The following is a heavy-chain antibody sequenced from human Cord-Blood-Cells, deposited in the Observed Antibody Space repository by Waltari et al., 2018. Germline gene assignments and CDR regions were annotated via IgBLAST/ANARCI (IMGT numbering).Heavy chain of an antibody. J-gene: IGHJ4*02. Sequence: QVQLQQWGAGLLKPSETLSLTCPVYGGSFSGYYWSWIRQPPGKGLEWIGEINHSGSTNYNPSLKSRVTISVDTSKNQFSLKLSSVTAADTAVYYCARGEAAGNWGQGTLVTVSS. V-gene: IGHV4-34*01. CDR1: GGSFSGYY. CDR3: ARGEAAGN. CDR2: INHSGST. D-gene: IGHD6-19*01.